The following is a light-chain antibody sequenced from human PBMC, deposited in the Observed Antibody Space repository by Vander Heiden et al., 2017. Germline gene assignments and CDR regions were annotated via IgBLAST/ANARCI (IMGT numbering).Light chain of an antibody. V-gene: IGKV3-11*01. Sequence: EIVLTQSPATLSVSPGERVTLPCRASQSVSSQLAWYQEKPGQAPRLLIYDASNRASGVPARFSGSGSGTDFSLTITRLEPEDFAVYYCQQRSDWPRTFGGGTKVEIK. CDR3: QQRSDWPRT. CDR1: QSVSSQ. J-gene: IGKJ4*01. CDR2: DAS.